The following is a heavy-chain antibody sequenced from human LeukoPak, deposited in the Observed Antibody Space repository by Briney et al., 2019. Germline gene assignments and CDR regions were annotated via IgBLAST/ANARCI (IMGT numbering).Heavy chain of an antibody. Sequence: ASVKVSCKAAGYTFTSFPINWVRQAPGQGLEWMGWINTSTGNPTYAQDFRGRFVFSLDTSVSTSYLQISSLKTEDIAVYYCARGRDTTGYFNYWGQGTLVTVSS. J-gene: IGHJ4*02. V-gene: IGHV7-4-1*02. CDR3: ARGRDTTGYFNY. D-gene: IGHD3-22*01. CDR2: INTSTGNP. CDR1: GYTFTSFP.